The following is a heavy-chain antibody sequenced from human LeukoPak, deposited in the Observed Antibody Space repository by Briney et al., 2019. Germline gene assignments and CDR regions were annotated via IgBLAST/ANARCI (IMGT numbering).Heavy chain of an antibody. Sequence: GGSLRLSCAASGFTFSSYSMNWVRQAPGKGLEWVSSISSSSSYIYYADSVKGRFTISRDNAKNSLYLQMNSLRAEDTAVYYCARDLIAARGTDVWGQGTTVTVSS. CDR3: ARDLIAARGTDV. D-gene: IGHD6-6*01. V-gene: IGHV3-21*01. J-gene: IGHJ6*02. CDR1: GFTFSSYS. CDR2: ISSSSSYI.